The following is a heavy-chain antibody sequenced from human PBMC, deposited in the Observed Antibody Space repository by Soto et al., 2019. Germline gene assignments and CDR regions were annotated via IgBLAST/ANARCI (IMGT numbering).Heavy chain of an antibody. J-gene: IGHJ4*02. CDR3: ARRHGPFDF. CDR1: GGSISSSNW. Sequence: SETLSLTCAVSGGSISSSNWWSWVRQPPGKGLEWIGYIYYSGSTSYNPSLKSRVTISVDTSKNQFSLKLSSVTAADTAVYYCARRHGPFDFWGQGTLVTVSS. V-gene: IGHV4-4*02. CDR2: IYYSGST.